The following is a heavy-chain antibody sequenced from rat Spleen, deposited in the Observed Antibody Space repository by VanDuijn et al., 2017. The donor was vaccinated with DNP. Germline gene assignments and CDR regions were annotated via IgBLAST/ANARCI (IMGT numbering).Heavy chain of an antibody. CDR3: ASRPPPTRGPFDY. Sequence: EVQLVESGGGLVQPGRSLKLSCAASGFTFSNYGMHWIRQAPTKGLEWVASISNSGGFTCYRDSVKGRFTISRDNAQSTLYLQMDSLRSEDTATYYCASRPPPTRGPFDYWGQGVMVTVSS. V-gene: IGHV5-19*01. CDR1: GFTFSNYG. CDR2: ISNSGGFT. J-gene: IGHJ2*01. D-gene: IGHD1-4*01.